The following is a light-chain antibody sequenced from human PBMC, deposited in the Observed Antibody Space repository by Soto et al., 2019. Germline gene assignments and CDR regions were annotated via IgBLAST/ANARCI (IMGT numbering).Light chain of an antibody. CDR3: QKFNSDTRT. V-gene: IGKV1-27*01. CDR1: QAITNN. CDR2: EAS. J-gene: IGKJ4*02. Sequence: DIQLTQSPSSLSASVGDRVTITCRASQAITNNLAWYQQKPGKVPRLLIYEASTLHGGVPSRFRGSRDGTQFILTIDSLQPEDVATYYCQKFNSDTRTFGGGTKVEIK.